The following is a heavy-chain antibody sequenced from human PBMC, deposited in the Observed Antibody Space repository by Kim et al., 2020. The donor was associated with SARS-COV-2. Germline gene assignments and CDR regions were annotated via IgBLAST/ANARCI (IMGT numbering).Heavy chain of an antibody. CDR3: ARDLPIVRYFDWRLWSPPHYYYYGMDV. D-gene: IGHD3-9*01. V-gene: IGHV4-61*02. Sequence: SETLSLTCTVSGGSISSGSYYWSWIRQPAGKGLEWIGRIYTSGSTNYNPSLKSRVTISVDTSKNQFSLKLSSVTAADTAVYYCARDLPIVRYFDWRLWSPPHYYYYGMDVWGQGTTVTISS. J-gene: IGHJ6*02. CDR1: GGSISSGSYY. CDR2: IYTSGST.